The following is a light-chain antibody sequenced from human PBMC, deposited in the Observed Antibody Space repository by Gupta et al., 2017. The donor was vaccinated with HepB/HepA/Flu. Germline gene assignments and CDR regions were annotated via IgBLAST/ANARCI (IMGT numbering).Light chain of an antibody. Sequence: QSALTQPASVSGSPGQSITISCTGTSSDVGSYNLVSWYQQHPGKAPKLMIYEVSKRPSGVSNRFSGPKSGNTASLTISGLQAEDEADYYCCSYAGSSTFVFGTGNKVTVL. CDR3: CSYAGSSTFV. CDR1: SSDVGSYNL. J-gene: IGLJ1*01. V-gene: IGLV2-23*02. CDR2: EVS.